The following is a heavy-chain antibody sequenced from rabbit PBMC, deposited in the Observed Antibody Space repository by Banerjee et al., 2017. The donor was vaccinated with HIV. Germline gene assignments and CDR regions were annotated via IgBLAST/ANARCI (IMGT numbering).Heavy chain of an antibody. Sequence: QEQLVESGGGLVQPGGSLKLSCKASGFDFSSYGVSWVRQAPGKGLEWIGYIDPVFGSTYYASWVNGRFTISSHNAQNTLYLQLNSLTAADTATYFCVRDRYYTYGWDLWGPGTLVT. J-gene: IGHJ4*01. CDR2: IDPVFGST. V-gene: IGHV1S47*01. CDR3: VRDRYYTYGWDL. D-gene: IGHD6-1*01. CDR1: GFDFSSYG.